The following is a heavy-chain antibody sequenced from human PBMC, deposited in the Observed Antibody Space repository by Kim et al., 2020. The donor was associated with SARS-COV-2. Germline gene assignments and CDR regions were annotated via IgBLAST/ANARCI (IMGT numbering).Heavy chain of an antibody. V-gene: IGHV4-59*13. CDR2: IYYSGST. CDR1: GGSISSYY. CDR3: ARSSGYDWSNSRFDFDY. Sequence: SETLSLTCTVSGGSISSYYWSWIRQPPGKGLEWIGYIYYSGSTNYNPSLKSRVTISVDTSKNQFSLKLSSVTAADTAVYYCARSSGYDWSNSRFDFDYWGQGTLVTVSS. D-gene: IGHD5-12*01. J-gene: IGHJ4*02.